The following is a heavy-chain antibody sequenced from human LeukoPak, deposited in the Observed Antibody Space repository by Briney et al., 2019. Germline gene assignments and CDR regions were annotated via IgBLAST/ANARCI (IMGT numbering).Heavy chain of an antibody. Sequence: GGSLRLSCAASGFTFSSYSVNWVRQAPGKGLEWVSSISSSSSYIYYADSVKGRFTISRDNAKNSLYLQMNSLRAEDTAVYYCARATHLLWFGELLGTQYYFDYWGQGTLVTVSS. CDR3: ARATHLLWFGELLGTQYYFDY. J-gene: IGHJ4*02. D-gene: IGHD3-10*01. CDR2: ISSSSSYI. CDR1: GFTFSSYS. V-gene: IGHV3-21*01.